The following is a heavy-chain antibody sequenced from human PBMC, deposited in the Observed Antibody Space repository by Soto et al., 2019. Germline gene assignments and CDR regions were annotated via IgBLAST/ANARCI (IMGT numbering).Heavy chain of an antibody. J-gene: IGHJ4*02. CDR1: GFTFSSYG. CDR3: ARLPAASQYFDY. Sequence: QVQLVESGGGVVQPGRSLRLSCAASGFTFSSYGMHWVRQAPGKGLEWVAVIWYDGSNKYYADSVKGRFTISRDNSKNTLYLQMTSLRAEDTAVYYCARLPAASQYFDYWGQGTLVTVSS. CDR2: IWYDGSNK. D-gene: IGHD2-2*01. V-gene: IGHV3-33*01.